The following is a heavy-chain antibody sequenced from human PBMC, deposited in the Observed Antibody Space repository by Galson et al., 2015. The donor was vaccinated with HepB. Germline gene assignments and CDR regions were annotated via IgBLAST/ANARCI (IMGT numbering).Heavy chain of an antibody. J-gene: IGHJ4*02. CDR1: GFTFSSYA. CDR2: ISGSGGST. D-gene: IGHD2-2*01. CDR3: AKAPIVVVPAAIGGYFDY. V-gene: IGHV3-23*01. Sequence: SLRLSCAASGFTFSSYAMSWVRQAPGKGLEWVSAISGSGGSTYYADSVKGRFTISRDNSKNTLYLQMNSLRAEDTAVYYCAKAPIVVVPAAIGGYFDYWGQGTLVTVSS.